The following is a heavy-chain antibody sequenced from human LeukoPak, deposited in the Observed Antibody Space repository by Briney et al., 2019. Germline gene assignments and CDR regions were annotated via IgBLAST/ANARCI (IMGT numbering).Heavy chain of an antibody. CDR3: AKERKLLPFDC. D-gene: IGHD4-23*01. CDR1: GFTFSSYA. V-gene: IGHV3-23*01. J-gene: IGHJ4*02. CDR2: ISGSGGGT. Sequence: GGSLRLSCAASGFTFSSYAMTWVRQAPGKGLEWVSGISGSGGGTYYTDSVKGRFTISRDNSKNTLYLQMNSLRAEDTAVYYCAKERKLLPFDCWGQGTLVTVSS.